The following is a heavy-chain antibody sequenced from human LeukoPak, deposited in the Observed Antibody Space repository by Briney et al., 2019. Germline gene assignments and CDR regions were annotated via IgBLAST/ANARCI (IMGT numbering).Heavy chain of an antibody. CDR3: ARKYYDIPSYYYYGMDV. V-gene: IGHV5-10-1*01. CDR1: GYSFTSYW. Sequence: GESLKISCKGSGYSFTSYWISWVRQMPGKGLEWMGRIDPSDSYTNYSPSFQGHVTISADKSISTAHLQWSSLKASDTAMYYCARKYYDIPSYYYYGMDVWGQGTTVTVSS. CDR2: IDPSDSYT. D-gene: IGHD3-9*01. J-gene: IGHJ6*02.